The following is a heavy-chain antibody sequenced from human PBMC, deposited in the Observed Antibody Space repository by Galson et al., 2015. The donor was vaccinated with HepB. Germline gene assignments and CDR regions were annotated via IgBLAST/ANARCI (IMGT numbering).Heavy chain of an antibody. Sequence: TCTVSGASITSSNYYWGWVRQPPGKGLEWIGSIHYSGSTYYNPSLKSRVTISVDTSKNQFSLRLSSVTAADTAVYYCARQPYTSGWLYWYFDLWGRGTLVTVSS. D-gene: IGHD6-19*01. CDR2: IHYSGST. CDR3: ARQPYTSGWLYWYFDL. CDR1: GASITSSNYY. V-gene: IGHV4-39*01. J-gene: IGHJ2*01.